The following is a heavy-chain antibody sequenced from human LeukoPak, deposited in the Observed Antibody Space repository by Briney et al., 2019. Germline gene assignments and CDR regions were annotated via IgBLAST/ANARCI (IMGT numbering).Heavy chain of an antibody. CDR3: AYQVRPSFDY. CDR1: GFPVSSNY. J-gene: IGHJ4*02. D-gene: IGHD2-2*01. V-gene: IGHV3-53*01. Sequence: PGVSLRLSCAVSGFPVSSNYMSRVRQAPGKGLEWVSVIYSGGSTNYADSVKGRYTISRDNSKNTLYLQMNSLRAEDTAMYYCAYQVRPSFDYWGQGTLVSVSS. CDR2: IYSGGST.